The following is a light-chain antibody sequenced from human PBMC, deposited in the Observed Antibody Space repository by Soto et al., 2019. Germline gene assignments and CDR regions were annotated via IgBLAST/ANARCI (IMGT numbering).Light chain of an antibody. CDR3: QQFDNLPFT. J-gene: IGKJ3*01. CDR1: QDISNY. V-gene: IGKV1-33*01. Sequence: DIQMTQSPSSLSASVGDRVTITCQASQDISNYLNWYQQKPGKAPKLLMYDASNLETGVPSRFSGSGSGTDFTFTISSLQPEDVATYYCQQFDNLPFTFGPGNKVDI. CDR2: DAS.